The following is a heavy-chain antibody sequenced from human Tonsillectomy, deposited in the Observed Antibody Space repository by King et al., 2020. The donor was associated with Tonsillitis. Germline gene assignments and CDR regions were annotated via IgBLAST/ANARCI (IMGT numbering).Heavy chain of an antibody. D-gene: IGHD1-26*01. V-gene: IGHV4-34*01. CDR1: GGPFSDYY. CDR3: AGVSGSYGGGFDS. CDR2: INHSGNT. Sequence: VQLQQWGAGLLKPSDTLSLTCAVYGGPFSDYYWSWIRQPPGKGLEWIGQINHSGNTNYTPSLKSRVTMSVDTSKNQVSVRLSSVTAADTAVYYCAGVSGSYGGGFDSWGQGTLVTVSS. J-gene: IGHJ4*02.